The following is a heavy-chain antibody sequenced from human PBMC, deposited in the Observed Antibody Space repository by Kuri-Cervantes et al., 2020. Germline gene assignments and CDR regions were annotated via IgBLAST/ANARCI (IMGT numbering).Heavy chain of an antibody. V-gene: IGHV3-23*01. J-gene: IGHJ3*02. D-gene: IGHD3-10*01. CDR3: ARVGLWFGELLLGAFDI. CDR2: ISGGASNT. Sequence: GESLKISCPASGFTFRNYVMSWVRQAPGKGPEWVSDISGGASNTYYADSVKGRFTISRDNSKNTLYLQVHSLRAEDSAVYYCARVGLWFGELLLGAFDIWGQGTMVTVSS. CDR1: GFTFRNYV.